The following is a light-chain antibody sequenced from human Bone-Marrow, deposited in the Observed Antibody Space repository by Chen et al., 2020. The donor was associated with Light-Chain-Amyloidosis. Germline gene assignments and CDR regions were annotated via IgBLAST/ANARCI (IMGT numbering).Light chain of an antibody. CDR3: QQYGSSPPYP. CDR1: QSVWNNY. J-gene: IGKJ2*01. Sequence: DSALTQSPGTLSLSPGERAPFSCRARQSVWNNYLVWYQQKPDQAPRLLIFGASSRATGIPDRFSGSGSGTDFTLTISRLEPEDFGVYYCQQYGSSPPYPFGQGTKLEIK. V-gene: IGKV3-20*01. CDR2: GAS.